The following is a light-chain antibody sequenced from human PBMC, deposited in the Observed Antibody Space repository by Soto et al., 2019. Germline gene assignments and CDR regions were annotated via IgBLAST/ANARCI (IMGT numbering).Light chain of an antibody. CDR3: QQRSNSPPWT. CDR1: KSVSSN. Sequence: EIVLAQSPSTLSWSAVESATLSCAGSKSVSSNLAGYQQQHGEAPRILIYYASNRATGILARFSGSGSRTAVTPSIISLSPEDASAHYCQQRSNSPPWTFGQGTKVDIK. V-gene: IGKV3-11*01. CDR2: YAS. J-gene: IGKJ1*01.